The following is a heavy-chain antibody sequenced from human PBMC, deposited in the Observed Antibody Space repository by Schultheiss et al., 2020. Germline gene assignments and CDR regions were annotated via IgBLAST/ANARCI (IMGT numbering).Heavy chain of an antibody. CDR3: TRDRRYEFWSGYYRGYGMDV. V-gene: IGHV3-49*04. CDR1: GFTFSSYA. Sequence: GGSLRLSCAASGFTFSSYAMSWVRQAPGRGLEWVGFIRSKTYGGTAEYAASVKGRFTISRDDSKSIAYLQMNSLKTEDTAVYYCTRDRRYEFWSGYYRGYGMDVWGQGTTVTVS. CDR2: IRSKTYGGTA. D-gene: IGHD3-3*01. J-gene: IGHJ6*02.